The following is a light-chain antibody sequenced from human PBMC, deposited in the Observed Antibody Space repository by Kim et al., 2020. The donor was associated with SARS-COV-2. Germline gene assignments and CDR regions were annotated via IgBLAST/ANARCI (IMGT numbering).Light chain of an antibody. V-gene: IGLV2-11*01. J-gene: IGLJ2*01. Sequence: SALTQPRSVSGSPGQSVTISCTGTSSDVGGYNYVSWYQQHPGKAPKLMIYDVSKRPSGVPDRFSGSKSDNTASLTISGLQAEDEADYYCCSYAGSYTWVFGGGTQLTVL. CDR3: CSYAGSYTWV. CDR1: SSDVGGYNY. CDR2: DVS.